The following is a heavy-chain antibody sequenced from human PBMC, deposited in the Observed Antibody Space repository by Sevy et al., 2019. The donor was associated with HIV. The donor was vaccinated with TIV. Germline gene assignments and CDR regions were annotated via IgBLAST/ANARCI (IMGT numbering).Heavy chain of an antibody. V-gene: IGHV3-15*07. Sequence: GGSLRLSCTASGFDFANAWMNWVRQAPGKGLEWVGHIKSITDGGAADYAAPVKGRFTISRHDSKNTLYLQMNSLKAEHTAVYYCSTDDLISYWGRGTLVTVS. CDR1: GFDFANAW. CDR3: STDDLISY. CDR2: IKSITDGGAA. J-gene: IGHJ4*02.